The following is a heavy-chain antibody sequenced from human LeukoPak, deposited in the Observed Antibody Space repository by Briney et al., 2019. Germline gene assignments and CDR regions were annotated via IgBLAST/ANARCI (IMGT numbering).Heavy chain of an antibody. CDR1: GFSFRTYW. D-gene: IGHD4-17*01. CDR3: VRVAPYGDFLGDAFDI. CDR2: IKSDGSLT. Sequence: GESLRLSCAASGFSFRTYWMHWVRQAPGRGPVWVSRIKSDGSLTRNGDSVKGRFTISRDNAQNTLYLQMNSLRPEDTAVYFCVRVAPYGDFLGDAFDIWGQGTMVTVSS. J-gene: IGHJ3*02. V-gene: IGHV3-74*01.